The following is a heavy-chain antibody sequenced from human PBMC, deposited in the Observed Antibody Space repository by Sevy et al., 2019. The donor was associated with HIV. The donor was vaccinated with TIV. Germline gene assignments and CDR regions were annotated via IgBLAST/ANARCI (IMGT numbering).Heavy chain of an antibody. J-gene: IGHJ4*02. CDR1: GFTFSKYS. CDR3: ATTGTIDY. CDR2: LSFGCGEI. V-gene: IGHV3-23*01. D-gene: IGHD1-7*01. Sequence: GGSLRLSCAASGFTFSKYSMSWVRQPPGKGLEWVSTLSFGCGEINYADSVKGRFTISRDNSKSSVYLQMNNLRPEDTAVYYCATTGTIDYWGQGTLVTVSS.